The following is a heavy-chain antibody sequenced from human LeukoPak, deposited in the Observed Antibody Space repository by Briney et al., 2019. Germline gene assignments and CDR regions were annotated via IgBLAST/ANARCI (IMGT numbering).Heavy chain of an antibody. D-gene: IGHD3-16*02. V-gene: IGHV1-69*13. J-gene: IGHJ4*02. CDR2: IIPIFGTA. Sequence: ASVKVSCKASGYTFTGYYMHWVRQTPGQGLEWMGGIIPIFGTANYAQKFQGRVTITADESTSTAYMELSSLRSEDTAVYYCARGNYDYVWGSYRDYWGQGTLVTVSS. CDR1: GYTFTGYY. CDR3: ARGNYDYVWGSYRDY.